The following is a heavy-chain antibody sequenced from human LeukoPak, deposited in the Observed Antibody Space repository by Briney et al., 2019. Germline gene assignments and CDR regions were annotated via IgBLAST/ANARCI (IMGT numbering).Heavy chain of an antibody. D-gene: IGHD6-19*01. CDR1: GFTFSSSA. CDR2: ISASGGST. Sequence: GGSLRLSCAASGFTFSSSAMSWVRQIPGKGLEWVSGISASGGSTSYADSVRGRFTISRDNSKNTPYLQMNSLRAEDTAVYYCARAYSSGWPDYWGQGTLVTVSS. CDR3: ARAYSSGWPDY. J-gene: IGHJ4*02. V-gene: IGHV3-23*01.